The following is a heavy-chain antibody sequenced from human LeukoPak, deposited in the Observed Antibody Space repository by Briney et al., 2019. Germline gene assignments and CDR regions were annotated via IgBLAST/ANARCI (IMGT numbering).Heavy chain of an antibody. D-gene: IGHD5-18*01. J-gene: IGHJ6*02. CDR1: GFTFSNAW. V-gene: IGHV3-15*01. Sequence: PGGSLRLSCAASGFTFSNAWMSWVRQAPGKGLEWVGRIKSKTDGGTTDYAAPVKGRFTISRDDSKNTLYLQMNSLKTEDTVVYYCTTDRPVDTAMVVYYYGMDVWGQGTTVTVSS. CDR3: TTDRPVDTAMVVYYYGMDV. CDR2: IKSKTDGGTT.